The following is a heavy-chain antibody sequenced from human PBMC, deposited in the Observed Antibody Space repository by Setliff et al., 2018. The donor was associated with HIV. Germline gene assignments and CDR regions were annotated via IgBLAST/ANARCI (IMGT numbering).Heavy chain of an antibody. CDR1: GGSFSGYY. CDR3: AKVEGIAVDI. Sequence: SETLSLTCAVYGGSFSGYYWSWIRQPPGKGLEWIGEINHSGSTYYNPSLKSRVTISVDTSKNQFSLKLSSVTAADTAMYYCAKVEGIAVDIWGQGTLVTVSS. D-gene: IGHD6-19*01. J-gene: IGHJ4*02. CDR2: INHSGST. V-gene: IGHV4-34*01.